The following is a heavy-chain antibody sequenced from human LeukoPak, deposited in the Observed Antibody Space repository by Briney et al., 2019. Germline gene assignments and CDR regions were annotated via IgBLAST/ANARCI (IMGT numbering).Heavy chain of an antibody. V-gene: IGHV1-46*01. CDR3: ARALDYGDYRSWFDP. J-gene: IGHJ5*02. CDR2: INPSGGST. D-gene: IGHD4-17*01. CDR1: GYTFTSYY. Sequence: ASVKVSCKASGYTFTSYYMHWVRQAPGQGLEWMGIINPSGGSTSYAQKFQGRVTMTSDTSTSTVYMELSSLRSEDTAVYYCARALDYGDYRSWFDPWGQGTLVTVSS.